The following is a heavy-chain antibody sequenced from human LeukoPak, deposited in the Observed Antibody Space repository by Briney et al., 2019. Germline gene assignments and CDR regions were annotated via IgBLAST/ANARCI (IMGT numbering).Heavy chain of an antibody. CDR3: ARAVRRSFGYYFDY. CDR2: IWYDGSNK. CDR1: GFTFSSYG. Sequence: GGSLRLSCAASGFTFSSYGMHWVRQAPGKGLVWVAVIWYDGSNKYYADSVKGRFTISRDNSKNTLYLQMNSLRAEDTAVYYCARAVRRSFGYYFDYWGQGTLVTVSS. D-gene: IGHD3-16*01. V-gene: IGHV3-33*01. J-gene: IGHJ4*02.